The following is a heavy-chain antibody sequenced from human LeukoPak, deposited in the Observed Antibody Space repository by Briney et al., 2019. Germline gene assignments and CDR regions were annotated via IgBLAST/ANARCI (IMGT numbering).Heavy chain of an antibody. J-gene: IGHJ5*02. V-gene: IGHV3-21*01. CDR1: GFTFSSYS. CDR2: ISSSSSYI. D-gene: IGHD1-1*01. CDR3: AREDNPLWFDP. Sequence: GGSLRLSCAASGFTFSSYSMNWVRQAPGKGLEWVSSISSSSSYIYYADSVKGRFTISGDNSNNTVHLQMNSLRPDDSALYYCAREDNPLWFDPWGQGTLVTVSS.